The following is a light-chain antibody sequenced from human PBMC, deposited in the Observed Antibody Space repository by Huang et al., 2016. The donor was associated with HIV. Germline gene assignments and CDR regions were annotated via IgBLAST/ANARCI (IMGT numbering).Light chain of an antibody. CDR2: GSS. Sequence: EIVMTQSPATLSVSPGERATLSCRASQRVNSNLAWYQQKPGQAPRLLIYGSSNRATGLPARFSGNGSGTEFTLTISGLQSEDFAVYYCQQYNNWPPWTFGQGTKVEIK. CDR1: QRVNSN. CDR3: QQYNNWPPWT. J-gene: IGKJ1*01. V-gene: IGKV3-15*01.